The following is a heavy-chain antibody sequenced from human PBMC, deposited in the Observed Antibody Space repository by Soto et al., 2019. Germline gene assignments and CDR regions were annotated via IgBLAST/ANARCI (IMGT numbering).Heavy chain of an antibody. Sequence: ASVKVSCKASGYTLTTYGISWVRQAPGQGLEWMGWISAYNGKNNYAQKFQGRVTMTTDTSTSIAYMELRSLRSDDTAVYYCARGPPTSCSGGSCYSHYFGYWGQGTLVTVPP. V-gene: IGHV1-18*01. J-gene: IGHJ4*02. CDR1: GYTLTTYG. CDR2: ISAYNGKN. CDR3: ARGPPTSCSGGSCYSHYFGY. D-gene: IGHD2-15*01.